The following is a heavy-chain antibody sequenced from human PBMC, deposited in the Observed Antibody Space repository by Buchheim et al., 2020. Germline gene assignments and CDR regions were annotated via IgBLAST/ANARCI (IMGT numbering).Heavy chain of an antibody. CDR2: ISYDGSNK. CDR1: GFTFSSYA. CDR3: ARDSHMVRGVIMGIDY. V-gene: IGHV3-30-3*01. J-gene: IGHJ4*02. D-gene: IGHD3-10*01. Sequence: QVQLVESGGGVVQPGRSLRLSCAASGFTFSSYAMHWVRQAPGKGLEWVAVISYDGSNKYYADSVKGRFTISRDNSKNPLYLQMNSLRAEDTAVYYCARDSHMVRGVIMGIDYWGQGTL.